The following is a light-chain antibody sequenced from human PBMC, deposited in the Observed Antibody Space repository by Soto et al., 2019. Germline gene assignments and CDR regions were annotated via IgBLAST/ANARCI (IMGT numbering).Light chain of an antibody. CDR3: QQYNNWPFS. CDR2: DVS. V-gene: IGKV3-15*01. Sequence: EIVMTQSPGTLSVSPGERATLSCRAGQGVTTNFAWYQQKSGQSPRLLIYDVSIRATGVPARFSGTGSETDFTLTINGLRSEDSAVYFCQQYNNWPFSFGQGTRLEIK. J-gene: IGKJ5*01. CDR1: QGVTTN.